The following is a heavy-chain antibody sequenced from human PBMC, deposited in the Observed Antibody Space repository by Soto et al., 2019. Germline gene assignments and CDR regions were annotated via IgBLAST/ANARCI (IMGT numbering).Heavy chain of an antibody. CDR3: XRXXXXXXXXTKYYYYYYMDV. J-gene: IGHJ6*03. CDR1: GFTFSDYY. D-gene: IGHD5-12*01. CDR2: IXXSGSTI. Sequence: QVQLVESGGGLVKPGGSLRLSCAASGFTFSDYYMSWIRQAPGKGLEWVSYIXXSGSTIYYADSVKGRFTISRDNAKNSLYLQMNXLXAEDTXVYYCXRXXXXXXXXTKYYYYYYMDVWGKGTTVTVSS. V-gene: IGHV3-11*01.